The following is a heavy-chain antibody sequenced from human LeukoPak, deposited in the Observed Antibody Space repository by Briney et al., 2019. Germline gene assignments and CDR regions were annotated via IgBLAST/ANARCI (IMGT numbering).Heavy chain of an antibody. J-gene: IGHJ4*02. D-gene: IGHD1-26*01. V-gene: IGHV3-7*01. Sequence: GGSLRLSCTASGFTFSRLWMSWVRQAPGKGLEWVAKINEDGSAEYYVDSVKGRVTISRDNAKTSVSLQLNSLRVEDTAVYYCAKGGWLDNWGQGTLVIVSS. CDR1: GFTFSRLW. CDR2: INEDGSAE. CDR3: AKGGWLDN.